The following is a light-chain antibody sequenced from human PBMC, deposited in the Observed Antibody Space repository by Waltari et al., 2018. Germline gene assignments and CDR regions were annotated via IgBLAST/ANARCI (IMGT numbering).Light chain of an antibody. Sequence: SYVVTQSPSVSVAPGETARITRGGDNIGSKSAHWYQQRPGQAPVLVISYDSDRPSGIPERFSGSNSGNTATLTISWVEAEDEADYYCLVWHSTIDHQGVFGGGTKLTVL. CDR3: LVWHSTIDHQGV. CDR1: NIGSKS. J-gene: IGLJ2*01. V-gene: IGLV3-21*04. CDR2: YDS.